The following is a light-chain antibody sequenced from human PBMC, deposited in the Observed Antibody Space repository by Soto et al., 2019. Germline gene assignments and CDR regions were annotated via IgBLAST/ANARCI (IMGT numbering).Light chain of an antibody. V-gene: IGKV1-27*01. Sequence: IQMTQSPASLSVSVGDRVTITCRASQDISNYLAWYQQKPGKVPKLLIYAASTLQSGVPSRFGGSGSGTDFTLTINSLQTEDVATYDYKKYDRAPFTFGPGTRVDFK. J-gene: IGKJ3*01. CDR3: KKYDRAPFT. CDR2: AAS. CDR1: QDISNY.